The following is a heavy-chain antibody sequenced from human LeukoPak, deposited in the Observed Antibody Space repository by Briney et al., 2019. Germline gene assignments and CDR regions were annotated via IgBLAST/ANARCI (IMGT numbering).Heavy chain of an antibody. CDR3: ARGCSSTSCRDDAFDI. CDR1: GGSISSYY. CDR2: IYTSGST. V-gene: IGHV4-4*07. Sequence: SETLSLTCTVSGGSISSYYWSWIRQPAGKGLEWIGRIYTSGSTNYNPSLKSRVTISVDTSKNQFSLKLSSVTAADTAVYYCARGCSSTSCRDDAFDIWGQGTMVTVSS. J-gene: IGHJ3*02. D-gene: IGHD2-2*01.